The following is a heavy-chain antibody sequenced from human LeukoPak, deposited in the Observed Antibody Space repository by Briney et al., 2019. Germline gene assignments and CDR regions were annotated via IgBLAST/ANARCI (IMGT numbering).Heavy chain of an antibody. CDR2: IYYSGST. V-gene: IGHV4-59*01. CDR3: ARNYGSGSYFSYYGMDV. J-gene: IGHJ6*01. CDR1: GGSISSYY. Sequence: SETLSLTCTVSGGSISSYYWSWIRQPPGKGLEWIGYIYYSGSTNYNPSLKSRVTISVDTSKNQFSLKLSSVTAADTAVYYCARNYGSGSYFSYYGMDVWGKGPRSPSPQ. D-gene: IGHD3-10*01.